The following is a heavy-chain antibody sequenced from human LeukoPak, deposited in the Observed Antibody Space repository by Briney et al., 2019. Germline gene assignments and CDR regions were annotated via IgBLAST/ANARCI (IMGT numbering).Heavy chain of an antibody. J-gene: IGHJ4*02. CDR1: GDSITTSRW. D-gene: IGHD4-23*01. CDR3: ATYLYGGDYGSYYFEY. Sequence: SETLSLTCAVSGDSITTSRWWSWARQPPGKGLEWIGEIYHGGTTNYNPSLKSRVIMSVDRSKNHFSLKLTSVTAADTAVYYCATYLYGGDYGSYYFEYWGQGTLVTVSS. CDR2: IYHGGTT. V-gene: IGHV4-4*02.